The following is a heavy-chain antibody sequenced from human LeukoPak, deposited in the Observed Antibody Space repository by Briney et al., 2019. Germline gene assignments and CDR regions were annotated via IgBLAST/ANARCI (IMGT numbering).Heavy chain of an antibody. CDR2: IYTSGST. Sequence: SETLSLTCAVYGGSFSGYYWSWIRQPPGKGLEWIGRIYTSGSTNYNPSLKSRVTMSVDTSKNQFSLKLSSVTAADTAVYYCARDIEYYDSSGFPTYYFDYWGQGTLVTVSS. CDR1: GGSFSGYY. D-gene: IGHD3-22*01. V-gene: IGHV4-59*10. J-gene: IGHJ4*02. CDR3: ARDIEYYDSSGFPTYYFDY.